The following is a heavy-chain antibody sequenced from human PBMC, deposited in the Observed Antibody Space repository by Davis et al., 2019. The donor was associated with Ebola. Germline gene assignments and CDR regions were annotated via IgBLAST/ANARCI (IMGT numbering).Heavy chain of an antibody. D-gene: IGHD6-19*01. CDR2: ISYDGSNK. CDR3: AKEVLEYSSGWQVDY. CDR1: GFTFRSYG. Sequence: GESLKISCAASGFTFRSYGMHWVRQAPGKGLEWVAVISYDGSNKYYADSVKGRFTISRDNSKNTLYLQMNSLIAEDTAVYYCAKEVLEYSSGWQVDYWGQGTLVTVSS. V-gene: IGHV3-30*19. J-gene: IGHJ4*02.